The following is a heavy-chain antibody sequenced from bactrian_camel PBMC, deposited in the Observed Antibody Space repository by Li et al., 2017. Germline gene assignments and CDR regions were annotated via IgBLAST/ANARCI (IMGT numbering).Heavy chain of an antibody. CDR1: GFTFRRHA. J-gene: IGHJ4*01. D-gene: IGHD3*01. CDR2: INAAGSST. CDR3: ASDPELVSRIGYERYR. Sequence: VQLVESGGDLVQAGGSLRLSCADSGFTFRRHAMSWVRQAPGKGLEWVSTINAAGSSTYYAESVKGRFTISRDNAKNTVYRQMTSLKTEDTAVYFCASDPELVSRIGYERYRWGQGTQVTVS. V-gene: IGHV3S35*01.